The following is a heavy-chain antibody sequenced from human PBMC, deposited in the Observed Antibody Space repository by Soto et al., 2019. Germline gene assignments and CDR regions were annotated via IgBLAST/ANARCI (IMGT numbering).Heavy chain of an antibody. Sequence: ASVKVSCKATGYTFTSYGISWVRKAPGQGLEWMGWISAYNGNTNYAQKLQGRVTMTTDTSTSTAYMELRSLRSDDTAVYYCARGLVDTAMVPSDYWGQGTLVTVSS. CDR2: ISAYNGNT. J-gene: IGHJ4*02. CDR3: ARGLVDTAMVPSDY. V-gene: IGHV1-18*01. D-gene: IGHD5-18*01. CDR1: GYTFTSYG.